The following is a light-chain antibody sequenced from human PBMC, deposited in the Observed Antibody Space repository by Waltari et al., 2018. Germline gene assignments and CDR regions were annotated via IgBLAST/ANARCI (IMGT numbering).Light chain of an antibody. Sequence: DIQMTQSPSTLSASVGDRVTITCRASQSISSWLSWYQQKPGKAPKLLIYKASSLESGVPSRFSGSGSGTEFTLTISSLQPDDFATYYCQQYKSYPVTFGPGTKVDIK. V-gene: IGKV1-5*03. J-gene: IGKJ3*01. CDR1: QSISSW. CDR2: KAS. CDR3: QQYKSYPVT.